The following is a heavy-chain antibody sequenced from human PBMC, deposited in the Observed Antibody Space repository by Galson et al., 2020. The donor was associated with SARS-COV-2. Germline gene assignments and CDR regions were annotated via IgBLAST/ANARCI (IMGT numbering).Heavy chain of an antibody. CDR1: GFTFSDYY. CDR2: ISSSGSTI. CDR3: ARDSMAVDGTPVSSGMDV. Sequence: GGSLRLSCAASGFTFSDYYMSWIRQAPGKGLEWVSYISSSGSTIYYADSVKGRFTISRDNAKNSLYLQMNSLRAEDTAVYYCARDSMAVDGTPVSSGMDVWAQGTTVTVSS. J-gene: IGHJ6*02. D-gene: IGHD6-19*01. V-gene: IGHV3-11*01.